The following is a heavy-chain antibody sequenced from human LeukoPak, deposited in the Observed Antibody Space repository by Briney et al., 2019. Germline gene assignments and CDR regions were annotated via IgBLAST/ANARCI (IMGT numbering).Heavy chain of an antibody. CDR3: ARDPNGSGSSLDY. CDR2: IYSGGST. J-gene: IGHJ4*02. D-gene: IGHD3-10*01. CDR1: GFTVSSNY. Sequence: GGSLRLSCAASGFTVSSNYMSWVRQAPGKGLEWVSVIYSGGSTYYADSVKGRFTISRDNSKNTPYLQMNSLRAEDTAVYYCARDPNGSGSSLDYWGQGTLVTVSS. V-gene: IGHV3-53*01.